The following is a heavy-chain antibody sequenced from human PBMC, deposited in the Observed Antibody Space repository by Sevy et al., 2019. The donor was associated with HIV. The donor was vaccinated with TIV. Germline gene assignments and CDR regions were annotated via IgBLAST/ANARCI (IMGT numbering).Heavy chain of an antibody. Sequence: GGSLRLSCAVSGFSFSDYYMSWIRQAPGKGLEWVSDISSRSTYIKYADSVKGRFTISRDNAKNSLSLQMNSLRADDTAVYYCARERNTYGQGYYDYWGQGTLVTVSS. CDR2: ISSRSTYI. J-gene: IGHJ4*02. D-gene: IGHD1-1*01. V-gene: IGHV3-11*06. CDR3: ARERNTYGQGYYDY. CDR1: GFSFSDYY.